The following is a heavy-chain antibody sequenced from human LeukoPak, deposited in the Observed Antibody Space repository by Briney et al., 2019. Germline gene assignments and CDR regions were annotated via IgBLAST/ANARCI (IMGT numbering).Heavy chain of an antibody. CDR2: IRYDGSNK. V-gene: IGHV3-30*02. Sequence: PGGSLRLSCAASGFTFSSHGMHWVRQAPGKGLEWVAFIRYDGSNKYYADSVKGRFTISRDNSKNTLYLQMNSLRAEDTAVYYCARRVVITRDLDYWGQGTLVTVSS. CDR3: ARRVVITRDLDY. CDR1: GFTFSSHG. J-gene: IGHJ4*02. D-gene: IGHD3-22*01.